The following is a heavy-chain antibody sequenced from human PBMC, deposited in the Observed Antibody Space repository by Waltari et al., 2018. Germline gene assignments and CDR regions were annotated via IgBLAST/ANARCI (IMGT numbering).Heavy chain of an antibody. CDR1: GFALSSYD. J-gene: IGHJ4*01. CDR2: IGTADDT. V-gene: IGHV3-13*01. Sequence: EVQLVESGGGLVQPGGSLRTPWAASGFALSSYDMHWVRQATGKGLEWVSSIGTADDTYHSGSVKGRFTISRENAKNSLHLQMNALRAEDTAVYYCARGGTVTDFDYWGHGTLVIVSS. D-gene: IGHD4-17*01. CDR3: ARGGTVTDFDY.